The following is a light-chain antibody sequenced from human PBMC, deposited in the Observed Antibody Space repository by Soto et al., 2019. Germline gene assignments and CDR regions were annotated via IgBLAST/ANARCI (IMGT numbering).Light chain of an antibody. CDR3: QQYGRSPT. CDR1: QSVSSNY. V-gene: IGKV3-20*01. CDR2: DAS. Sequence: IVLTQSPDTLSLSPVEIATLSFMASQSVSSNYLAWYQQKLGQAPRLLIYDASRRATGIPDRFSGSGSGTDFTLTISRLETEDFVVYYCQQYGRSPTFGQGTKVDIK. J-gene: IGKJ1*01.